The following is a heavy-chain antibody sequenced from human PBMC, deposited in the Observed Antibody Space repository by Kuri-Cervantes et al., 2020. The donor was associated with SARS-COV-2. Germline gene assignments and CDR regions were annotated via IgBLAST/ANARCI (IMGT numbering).Heavy chain of an antibody. CDR1: GGTFSSYA. Sequence: SVKVSCKASGGTFSSYAISWVRQAPGQGLEWMGGIIPIFGTANYAQKFQGRVTITADESTSTAYMELRSLRSDDTAVYYCAREYYYDSSGYYRDWGQGTRVTVSS. J-gene: IGHJ4*02. D-gene: IGHD3-22*01. CDR3: AREYYYDSSGYYRD. V-gene: IGHV1-69*13. CDR2: IIPIFGTA.